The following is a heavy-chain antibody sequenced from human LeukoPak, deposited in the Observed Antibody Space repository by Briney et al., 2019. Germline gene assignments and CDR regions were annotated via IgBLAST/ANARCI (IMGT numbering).Heavy chain of an antibody. CDR1: GGSISSGDHY. J-gene: IGHJ4*02. Sequence: SETLSLTCTVSGGSISSGDHYWSWIRQSPGKGLEWIGYIYYSGSTSGSTTYYNPSLKSRVTVSVDTSKNQFSLKLRSVTAADTAVYYCASGGADSGSLFDYWGQGTLVTVSS. V-gene: IGHV4-30-4*01. D-gene: IGHD5-12*01. CDR3: ASGGADSGSLFDY. CDR2: IYYSGSTSGSTT.